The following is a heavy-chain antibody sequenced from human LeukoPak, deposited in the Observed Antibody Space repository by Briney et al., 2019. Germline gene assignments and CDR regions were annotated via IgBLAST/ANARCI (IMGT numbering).Heavy chain of an antibody. Sequence: PSETLSLSCTVSGGSISSYYWSWILQPPGKGLEWIGYIYYSGSTNYNPSLKSRVTISVDTSKNQFSLKLSSVTAADTAVYYCARGGGAVPDVDYWGQGTLVTVSS. J-gene: IGHJ4*02. CDR3: ARGGGAVPDVDY. CDR1: GGSISSYY. D-gene: IGHD6-19*01. CDR2: IYYSGST. V-gene: IGHV4-59*01.